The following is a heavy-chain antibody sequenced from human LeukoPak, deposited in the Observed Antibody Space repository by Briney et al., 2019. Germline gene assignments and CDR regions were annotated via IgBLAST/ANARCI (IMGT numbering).Heavy chain of an antibody. J-gene: IGHJ4*02. CDR1: GGTFSSYA. Sequence: GASVKVSCKDSGGTFSSYAISWVRQAPGQGLEWMGGIIPIFGTANYAQKFQGRVTITADESTSTAYMELSSLRSEDTAVYYCARALLDSRGLGYWGQGTLVTVSS. CDR2: IIPIFGTA. D-gene: IGHD6-19*01. CDR3: ARALLDSRGLGY. V-gene: IGHV1-69*13.